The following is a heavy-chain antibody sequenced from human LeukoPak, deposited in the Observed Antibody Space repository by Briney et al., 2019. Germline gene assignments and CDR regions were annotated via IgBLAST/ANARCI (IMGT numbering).Heavy chain of an antibody. Sequence: PGGSLRLSCAASGFTFSGYGMHWVRQAPGKGLEWVAFIRLDGSKKYYADSVKGRFTISRDNSKNTLYLQMNSLRAEDTAVYYCARDPDYYGSGTYYNHYFDYWGQGTLVTVSS. J-gene: IGHJ4*02. CDR2: IRLDGSKK. V-gene: IGHV3-30*02. CDR3: ARDPDYYGSGTYYNHYFDY. D-gene: IGHD3-10*01. CDR1: GFTFSGYG.